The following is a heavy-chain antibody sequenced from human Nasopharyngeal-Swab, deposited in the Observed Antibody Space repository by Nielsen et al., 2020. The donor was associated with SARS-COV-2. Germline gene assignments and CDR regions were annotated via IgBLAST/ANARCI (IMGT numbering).Heavy chain of an antibody. CDR3: ASPYCSSTSCRLSYYYGMDV. J-gene: IGHJ6*02. D-gene: IGHD2-2*01. V-gene: IGHV1-69*06. Sequence: WVRQAPGQGLEWMGGIIPIFGTANYAQKFLGRVTITADKSTSTAYMELSSLRSEDMAVYYCASPYCSSTSCRLSYYYGMDVWGQGTTVTVSS. CDR2: IIPIFGTA.